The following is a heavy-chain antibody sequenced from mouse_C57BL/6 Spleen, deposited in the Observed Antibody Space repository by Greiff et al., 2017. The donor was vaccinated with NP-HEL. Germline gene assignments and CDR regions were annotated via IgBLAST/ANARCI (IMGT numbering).Heavy chain of an antibody. CDR1: GYTFTSYW. V-gene: IGHV1-52*01. J-gene: IGHJ4*01. CDR3: ARSDDGYYLYAMDY. D-gene: IGHD2-3*01. CDR2: IDPSDSET. Sequence: VQLQQPGAELVRPGSSVKLSCKASGYTFTSYWMHWVKQRPIQGLEWIGNIDPSDSETHYNQKFKDKATLTVDKSSSTDYRKLSSLTSEDSAVYYCARSDDGYYLYAMDYWGQGTSVTVSS.